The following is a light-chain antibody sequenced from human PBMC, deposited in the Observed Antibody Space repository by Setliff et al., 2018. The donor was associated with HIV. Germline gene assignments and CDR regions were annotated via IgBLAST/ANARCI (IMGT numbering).Light chain of an antibody. Sequence: QSVLTQPPSASGTPGQRVTISCSGSSSNIGSNTVNWYQQLPGTATKLLIHSDNQRPSGVPDRFSGSKSGTSASLAISGLQSEDEADYYCSSYTSSSTYVFGTGTKGTV. V-gene: IGLV1-44*01. J-gene: IGLJ1*01. CDR3: SSYTSSSTYV. CDR2: SDN. CDR1: SSNIGSNT.